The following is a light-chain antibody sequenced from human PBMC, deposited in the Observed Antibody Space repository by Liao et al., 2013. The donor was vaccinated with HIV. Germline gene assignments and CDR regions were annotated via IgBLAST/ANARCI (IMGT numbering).Light chain of an antibody. Sequence: SYELTQPPSVSVSPGQTANITCSGQRLGNKWTSWYQQRPGQSPILVIYDDMKRPSGIPERFSASKSGHTATLTISGAQAMDEAVYYCQAWDSNSWVFGGGTALTVL. J-gene: IGLJ3*02. CDR2: DDM. CDR1: RLGNKW. V-gene: IGLV3-1*01. CDR3: QAWDSNSWV.